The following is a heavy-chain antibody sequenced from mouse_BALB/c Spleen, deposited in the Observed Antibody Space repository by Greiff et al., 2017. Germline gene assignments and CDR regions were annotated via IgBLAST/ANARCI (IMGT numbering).Heavy chain of an antibody. CDR1: GFNIKDTY. J-gene: IGHJ3*01. V-gene: IGHV14-3*02. CDR3: ARSRGYYDWFAY. D-gene: IGHD2-3*01. Sequence: VQLKQSGAELVKPGASVKLSCTASGFNIKDTYMHWVKQRPEQGLEWIGRIDPANGNTKYDPKFQGKATITADTSSNTAYLQLSSLTSEDTAVYYCARSRGYYDWFAYWGQGTLVTVSA. CDR2: IDPANGNT.